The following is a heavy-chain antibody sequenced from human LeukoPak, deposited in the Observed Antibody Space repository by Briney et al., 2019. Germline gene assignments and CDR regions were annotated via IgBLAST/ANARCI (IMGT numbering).Heavy chain of an antibody. CDR3: ARDYYYYDSSGYYHWYFDL. D-gene: IGHD3-22*01. CDR1: GGSISSSSYY. CDR2: IYYSGST. V-gene: IGHV4-39*07. Sequence: SSETLSLTCTVSGGSISSSSYYWGWIRQPPGKGLEWIGTIYYSGSTNYNPSLKSRVTISVDTSKNQFSLKLSSVTAADTAVYYCARDYYYYDSSGYYHWYFDLWGRGTLVTVSS. J-gene: IGHJ2*01.